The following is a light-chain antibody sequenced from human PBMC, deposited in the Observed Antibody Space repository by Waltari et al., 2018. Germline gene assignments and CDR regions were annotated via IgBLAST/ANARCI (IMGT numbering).Light chain of an antibody. CDR2: DVT. CDR1: GSGVGASDY. V-gene: IGLV2-14*03. CDR3: SSQALDGVVL. Sequence: QSALTQPASVSGSPGQSITISCSGIGSGVGASDYVSWYQLHPGKAPQVIIYDVTNRPAEVSHRFSASKSANTASLTISGLQPEDEGDYYCSSQALDGVVLFGGGTKLTVL. J-gene: IGLJ2*01.